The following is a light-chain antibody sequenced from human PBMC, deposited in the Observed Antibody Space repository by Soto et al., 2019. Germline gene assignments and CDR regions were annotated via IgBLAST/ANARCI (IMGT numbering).Light chain of an antibody. J-gene: IGKJ5*01. CDR1: QSVSSY. CDR3: QQRSNWPIT. Sequence: EIVLTRSPATLSLWPVEIATVSFRASQSVSSYLAWYQQKPGQAPRLLIYDASNRATGIPARFSGSGSGTDFTLTISSLEPQDFAVYYCQQRSNWPITFGQGTRLEIK. CDR2: DAS. V-gene: IGKV3-11*01.